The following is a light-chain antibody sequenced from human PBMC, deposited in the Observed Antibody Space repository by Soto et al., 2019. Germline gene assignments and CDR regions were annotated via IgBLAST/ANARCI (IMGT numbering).Light chain of an antibody. Sequence: DVVMTQTPLSSPVTLGQPASISCSSSQSLVYSDGNTYLSWLQQRPGQPPRLLIYKVSNRFSVVPDRFSGSGAGTDFTLTISRVEAEDVAIYSCMQTTHLPHTFGQGTKLEIK. CDR3: MQTTHLPHT. CDR1: QSLVYSDGNTY. V-gene: IGKV2-24*01. CDR2: KVS. J-gene: IGKJ2*01.